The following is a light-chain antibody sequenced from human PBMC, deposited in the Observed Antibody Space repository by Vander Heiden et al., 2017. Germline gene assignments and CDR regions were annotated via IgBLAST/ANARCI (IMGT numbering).Light chain of an antibody. V-gene: IGKV1-33*01. Sequence: DIQMTQSPSSLSASVGDRVTITCQASQDISNYLNWYQVKPGKAPKLLIYDASNLETGVPSRLSATGSGTDFTFTISSLQLEHIATYYCQQDDNLPLIFGQATLMEIK. J-gene: IGKJ5*01. CDR2: DAS. CDR1: QDISNY. CDR3: QQDDNLPLI.